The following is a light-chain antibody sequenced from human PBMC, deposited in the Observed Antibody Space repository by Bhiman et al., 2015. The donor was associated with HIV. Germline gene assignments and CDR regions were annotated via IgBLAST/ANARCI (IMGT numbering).Light chain of an antibody. CDR3: ATWDSSLSAGGV. J-gene: IGLJ3*02. CDR2: ENN. CDR1: SSNIGKNY. V-gene: IGLV1-51*02. Sequence: QSVLTQPPSVSAAPGQKVNISCSGSSSNIGKNYVSWYQQIPGTAPKVLIYENNKRPSGIPDRFSGSKSGTSATLGIAGLQTGDEADYYCATWDSSLSAGGVFGGGTKLTVL.